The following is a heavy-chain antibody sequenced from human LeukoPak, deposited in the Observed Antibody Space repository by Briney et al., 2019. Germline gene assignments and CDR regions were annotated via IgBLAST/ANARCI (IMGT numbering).Heavy chain of an antibody. D-gene: IGHD1-1*01. Sequence: GASVKVSCKASGYTFTGYYMHWVRQAPGQGLEWMGWINPNSGGTNYAQKFQGRVTMTRDTSINTAYMELSRLRSDDTAVYYCARDQLSRGVWFDPWGQGTLVTVSS. V-gene: IGHV1-2*02. CDR3: ARDQLSRGVWFDP. CDR2: INPNSGGT. J-gene: IGHJ5*02. CDR1: GYTFTGYY.